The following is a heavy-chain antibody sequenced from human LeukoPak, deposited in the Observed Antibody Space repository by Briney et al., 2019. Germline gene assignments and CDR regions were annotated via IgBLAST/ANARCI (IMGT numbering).Heavy chain of an antibody. V-gene: IGHV4-59*08. CDR3: AGLVGRGNWFDP. J-gene: IGHJ5*02. D-gene: IGHD6-6*01. CDR2: ISYSGST. CDR1: GGSISSYY. Sequence: SEALSLTCTVSGGSISSYYWSWIRQPPGKGLEWIGYISYSGSTNYNPSLKSRVTISVDTSKNQFSLKLSSVTAADTAVYYCAGLVGRGNWFDPWGQGALVTVSS.